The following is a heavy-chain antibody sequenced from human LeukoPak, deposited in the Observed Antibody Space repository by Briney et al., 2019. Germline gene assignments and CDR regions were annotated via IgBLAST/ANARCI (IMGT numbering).Heavy chain of an antibody. CDR1: GGSISSYY. CDR3: ARFRTSPYYYMDV. CDR2: IYYSGST. D-gene: IGHD2-2*01. Sequence: PSETLSLTCTVSGGSISSYYWSWIRQPPGKGLEWIGYIYYSGSTNYNPSLKSRVTISVDTSKNQFSLKLSSVTAADTAVYYCARFRTSPYYYMDVWGKGTTVTVSS. V-gene: IGHV4-59*01. J-gene: IGHJ6*03.